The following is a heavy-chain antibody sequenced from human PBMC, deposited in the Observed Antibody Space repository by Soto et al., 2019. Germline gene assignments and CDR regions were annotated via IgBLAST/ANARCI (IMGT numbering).Heavy chain of an antibody. J-gene: IGHJ5*02. V-gene: IGHV1-18*01. CDR1: GYTFASYG. D-gene: IGHD1-26*01. CDR3: ARDGILGNTQGSWFDP. Sequence: QVQLVQSGAEVKEPGASVKVSCKASGYTFASYGINWVRQAPGQGLEWMGWISGYNGNTKYAQKFQGRVTVTTDTSTSRGYMEVRRLGSDDTAVYYCARDGILGNTQGSWFDPWGQGTLVTVSS. CDR2: ISGYNGNT.